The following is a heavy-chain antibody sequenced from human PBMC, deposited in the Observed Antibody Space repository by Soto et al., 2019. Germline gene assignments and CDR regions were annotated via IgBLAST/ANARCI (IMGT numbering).Heavy chain of an antibody. CDR1: GGSISSGGYY. D-gene: IGHD2-15*01. CDR2: IYYSGST. CDR3: ASQYCSGGSCYDDPNWYYYYYGMDV. Sequence: HVQLQESGPGLVKPSQTLSLTCTVSGGSISSGGYYWSWIRQHPGKGLEWIGYIYYSGSTYYNPSLKSRVTISVDTSKNQFSLKLSSVTAADTAVYYCASQYCSGGSCYDDPNWYYYYYGMDVWGQGTTVTVSS. V-gene: IGHV4-31*03. J-gene: IGHJ6*02.